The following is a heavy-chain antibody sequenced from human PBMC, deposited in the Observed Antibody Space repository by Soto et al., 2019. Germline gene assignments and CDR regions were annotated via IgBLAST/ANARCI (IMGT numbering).Heavy chain of an antibody. CDR1: GFTFSSYA. D-gene: IGHD3-3*01. CDR3: AKNGVAPTHNWFDP. J-gene: IGHJ5*02. CDR2: ISGSGGST. V-gene: IGHV3-23*01. Sequence: PGGSLRLACAASGFTFSSYAMSWVRQAPGKGLEWVSAISGSGGSTYYADSVKGRFTISRDNSKNTLYLQMNSLRAEDTAVYYCAKNGVAPTHNWFDPWGQGTLVTVSS.